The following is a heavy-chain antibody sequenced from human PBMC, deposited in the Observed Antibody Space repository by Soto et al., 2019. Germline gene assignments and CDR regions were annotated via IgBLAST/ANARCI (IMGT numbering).Heavy chain of an antibody. V-gene: IGHV1-3*01. Sequence: ASVKVSCKASGYTFTNYAMHWVRQAPGQRLEWMGWINAGNGNTKYSQNFQGRVTITRDTSASTVYMELSSLRSEDTALYYCARIETGRVVTRPNWLDPWGQGTLVTVSS. CDR1: GYTFTNYA. CDR2: INAGNGNT. CDR3: ARIETGRVVTRPNWLDP. J-gene: IGHJ5*02. D-gene: IGHD2-21*02.